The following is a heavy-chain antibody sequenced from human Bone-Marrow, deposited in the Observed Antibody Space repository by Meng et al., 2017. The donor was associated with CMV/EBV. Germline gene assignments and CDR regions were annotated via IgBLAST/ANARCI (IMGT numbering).Heavy chain of an antibody. D-gene: IGHD2-15*01. J-gene: IGHJ4*02. CDR2: IKQDGSEK. CDR1: GFTFSSYW. Sequence: GESLKISCAASGFTFSSYWMSWVRQAPGKGLEWVANIKQDGSEKYYVDSVKGRFTISRDNAKNSLYLQMNSLRAEDTAVYYCAKHQGFCSGASCYSMDYWGQGTLVTVSS. CDR3: AKHQGFCSGASCYSMDY. V-gene: IGHV3-7*01.